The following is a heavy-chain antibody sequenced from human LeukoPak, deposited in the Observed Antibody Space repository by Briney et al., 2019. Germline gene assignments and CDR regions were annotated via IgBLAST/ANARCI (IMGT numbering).Heavy chain of an antibody. CDR3: AREFDSKGLLRYFDWLSAPYYYYGMDV. D-gene: IGHD3-9*01. CDR1: GFTLSSYS. Sequence: GGSLRLSCAASGFTLSSYSMSWVRQAPGKGLEWVANIKQDGSEKYYVDSVKGRFTISRDNAKNSLYLQMNSLRAEDTAVYYCAREFDSKGLLRYFDWLSAPYYYYGMDVWGQGTTVTVSS. J-gene: IGHJ6*02. CDR2: IKQDGSEK. V-gene: IGHV3-7*05.